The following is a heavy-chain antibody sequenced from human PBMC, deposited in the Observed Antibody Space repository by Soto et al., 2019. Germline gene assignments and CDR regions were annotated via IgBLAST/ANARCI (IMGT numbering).Heavy chain of an antibody. CDR1: GYTFTSYG. CDR2: ISAYNGNT. V-gene: IGHV1-18*01. CDR3: ARDLIVVVPGSYFDY. J-gene: IGHJ4*02. Sequence: ASVKVSCKASGYTFTSYGISWVRQAPGQGLEWMGWISAYNGNTNYAQKLQGRVTMTTDTSTSTAYMELRSLRSDDTAVYYCARDLIVVVPGSYFDYWGQGTLVTVSS. D-gene: IGHD2-2*01.